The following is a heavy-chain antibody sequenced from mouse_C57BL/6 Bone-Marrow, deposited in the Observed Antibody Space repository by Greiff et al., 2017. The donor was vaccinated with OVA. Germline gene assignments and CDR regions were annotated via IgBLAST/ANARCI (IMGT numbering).Heavy chain of an antibody. CDR2: IYPRSGNT. V-gene: IGHV1-81*01. CDR1: GYTFTSYG. Sequence: QVQLQQSGAELARPGASVKLSCKASGYTFTSYGISWVKQRTGQGLEWIGEIYPRSGNTYYNEKFKGKATLTADKSSSTAYMELRSLTSEDSAVYFCARERQLRLRSWFAYWGQGTLVTVSA. CDR3: ARERQLRLRSWFAY. D-gene: IGHD3-2*02. J-gene: IGHJ3*01.